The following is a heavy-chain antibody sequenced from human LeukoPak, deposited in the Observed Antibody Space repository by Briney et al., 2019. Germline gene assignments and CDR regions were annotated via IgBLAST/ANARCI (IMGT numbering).Heavy chain of an antibody. CDR3: ARGPGDFDASDI. Sequence: PGGSLRLSCEASGFTFTSYWMSWVRQAPGKGPEWVAHIKENGNEQYYADSVKGRFTIPRDNVKQSLGLQMNSLRVEDTAVYYCARGPGDFDASDIWGQGTMVTVSS. CDR1: GFTFTSYW. D-gene: IGHD1-14*01. CDR2: IKENGNEQ. V-gene: IGHV3-7*01. J-gene: IGHJ3*02.